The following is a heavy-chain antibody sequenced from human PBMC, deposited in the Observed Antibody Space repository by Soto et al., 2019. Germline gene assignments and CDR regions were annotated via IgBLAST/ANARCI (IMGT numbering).Heavy chain of an antibody. D-gene: IGHD3-10*01. CDR1: ADTFTGYT. CDR3: ARSRGSYYKNFDS. Sequence: QVQLVQSGAEVKKPGSSVKVSCKASADTFTGYTVTWVRQAPGQGLEWVGRVIPILGASNFAQKFQGRVTISADKSADTAYMVLTGLTSEDTAVYYCARSRGSYYKNFDSWGQGTLVTVSS. CDR2: VIPILGAS. J-gene: IGHJ4*02. V-gene: IGHV1-69*08.